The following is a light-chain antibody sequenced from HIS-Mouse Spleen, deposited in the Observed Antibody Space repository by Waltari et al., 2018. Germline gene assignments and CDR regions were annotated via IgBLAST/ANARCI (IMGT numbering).Light chain of an antibody. CDR2: DVS. J-gene: IGLJ2*01. CDR1: SSDVGGYNY. V-gene: IGLV2-11*01. Sequence: QSALTQPRPVSGSPGQSVTISCTGTSSDVGGYNYVSWYQQHPGKAPKFMIYDVSKRPSGVPDRFSGSKSGNTASLTISGLQAEDEADYYCCSYAGSYTFEVVFGGGTKLTVL. CDR3: CSYAGSYTFEVV.